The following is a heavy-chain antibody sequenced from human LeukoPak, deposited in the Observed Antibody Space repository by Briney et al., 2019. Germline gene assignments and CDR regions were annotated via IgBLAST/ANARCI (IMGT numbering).Heavy chain of an antibody. D-gene: IGHD3-9*01. V-gene: IGHV3-53*01. Sequence: GGSLRLSCAASGFTVSYNYMSWVRQAPGKGLEWVSVIYSGGSTYYADSVKGRFTISRDNSKNTLYFQMNSLRAEDTAVYYCASTPPRYLGYFDYWGQGTLVTVSS. J-gene: IGHJ4*02. CDR1: GFTVSYNY. CDR3: ASTPPRYLGYFDY. CDR2: IYSGGST.